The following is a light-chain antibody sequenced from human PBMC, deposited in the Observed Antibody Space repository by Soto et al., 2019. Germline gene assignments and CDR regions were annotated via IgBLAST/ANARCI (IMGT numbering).Light chain of an antibody. CDR1: QNIARY. CDR3: QQYESFSPYT. J-gene: IGKJ2*01. Sequence: DIQMTQSPSSLSASVGDRVTVTCRASQNIARYLSWYQQKPGKAPKLLIYDASTLESGVPSRFSGSGYGTEFTLTINSLQPGDFATYYCQQYESFSPYTFGQGTRLEIK. CDR2: DAS. V-gene: IGKV1-5*01.